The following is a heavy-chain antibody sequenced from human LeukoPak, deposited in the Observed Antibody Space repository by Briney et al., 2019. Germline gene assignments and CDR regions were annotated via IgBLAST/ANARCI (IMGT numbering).Heavy chain of an antibody. D-gene: IGHD6-13*01. J-gene: IGHJ4*02. CDR3: ARDRHSSSWYYFDY. Sequence: PGGSLRLSCAASGFTFSSYSIHWVRQAPGKGLEWVAFIRYDGSNKYYADSVKGRFTISRDNSKNTLYLQMNSLRAEDTAVYYCARDRHSSSWYYFDYWGQGTPVTVSS. CDR2: IRYDGSNK. V-gene: IGHV3-30*02. CDR1: GFTFSSYS.